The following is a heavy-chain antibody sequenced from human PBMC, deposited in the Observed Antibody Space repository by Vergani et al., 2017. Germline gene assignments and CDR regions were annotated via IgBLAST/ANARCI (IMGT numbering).Heavy chain of an antibody. D-gene: IGHD6-13*01. J-gene: IGHJ6*02. CDR1: GYSFTSYW. Sequence: EVQLVQSGAEVKKPGESLKISCKGSGYSFTSYWIGWVRPLPGKGLEWMGIIYPGDSDTRYSPSFQGQVTISADKSISTAYLQWSSLKASDTAMYYCARTRATAAAGNSYYYYGMDVWGQGTTVTVSS. CDR2: IYPGDSDT. CDR3: ARTRATAAAGNSYYYYGMDV. V-gene: IGHV5-51*01.